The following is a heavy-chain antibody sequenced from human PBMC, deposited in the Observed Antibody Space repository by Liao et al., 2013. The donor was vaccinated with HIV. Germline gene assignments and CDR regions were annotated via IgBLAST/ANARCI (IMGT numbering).Heavy chain of an antibody. Sequence: QVQLQESGPGLVKPSQTLSLTCTVSGGSISSGSYYWSWIRQPAGKGLEWIGRIYTSGSTNYNPSLKSRVTMSVDTSKNQFSLKLSSVTAADTAVYYCARGTIFGPDYWGPGEPWSPSPQ. CDR2: IYTSGST. V-gene: IGHV4-61*02. CDR1: GGSISSGSYY. J-gene: IGHJ4*02. D-gene: IGHD3-3*01. CDR3: ARGTIFGPDY.